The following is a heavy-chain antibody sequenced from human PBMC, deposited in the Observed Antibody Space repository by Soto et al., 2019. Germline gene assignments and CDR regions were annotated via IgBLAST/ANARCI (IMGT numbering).Heavy chain of an antibody. D-gene: IGHD3-3*02. J-gene: IGHJ6*03. CDR2: IYYSGST. V-gene: IGHV4-59*08. CDR1: GGSISSYY. CDR3: ARLRVASSDDYYYYIDV. Sequence: SETLSLTCTVSGGSISSYYWSWIRQPPGKGLEWIGYIYYSGSTNYNPSLKSRVTISVDTSKNQFSLKLSSVTAADTAVYYCARLRVASSDDYYYYIDVWRKRTTVIVSS.